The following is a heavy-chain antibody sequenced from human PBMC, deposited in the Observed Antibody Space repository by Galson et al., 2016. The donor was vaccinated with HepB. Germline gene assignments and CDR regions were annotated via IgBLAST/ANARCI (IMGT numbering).Heavy chain of an antibody. CDR3: AKVGDSSWFDS. Sequence: SLRLSCAASGFRFNNIAMSWVRQAPGKGLEWVSALIATSGRTYYADSVKDRFTISRDISKNTLSLHMTSLRVEDTAVYYCAKVGDSSWFDSWGQGTLVTVSS. CDR2: LIATSGRT. V-gene: IGHV3-23*01. J-gene: IGHJ5*01. D-gene: IGHD6-13*01. CDR1: GFRFNNIA.